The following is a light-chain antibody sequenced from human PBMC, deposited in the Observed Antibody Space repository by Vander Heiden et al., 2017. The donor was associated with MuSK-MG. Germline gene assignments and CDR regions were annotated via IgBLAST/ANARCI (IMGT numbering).Light chain of an antibody. Sequence: DIVMTQSPDSLAVSLGERATINCKSSQSVLYSSNNKNYLAWYQQKPGQPPKLLIYWASTRESGVPDRFSGSGSGTDFTLTISSLQAEDVAVYYCQQYDSTALTFGQGTRLEIK. CDR1: QSVLYSSNNKNY. CDR2: WAS. CDR3: QQYDSTALT. V-gene: IGKV4-1*01. J-gene: IGKJ5*01.